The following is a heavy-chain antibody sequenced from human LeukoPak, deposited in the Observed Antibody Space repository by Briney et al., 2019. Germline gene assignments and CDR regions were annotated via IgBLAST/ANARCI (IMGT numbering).Heavy chain of an antibody. CDR1: GFSVSINY. CDR2: LYSGSDT. J-gene: IGHJ2*01. Sequence: GGSLRLSCAASGFSVSINYMNWVRQAPGKGLEWVSILYSGSDTYYADSVEGRFTISRDNSKNTLFLQMNSLRAEDTAVYYCARVGDHFHWYLDLWGRGTLVTVSS. D-gene: IGHD3-3*02. V-gene: IGHV3-53*01. CDR3: ARVGDHFHWYLDL.